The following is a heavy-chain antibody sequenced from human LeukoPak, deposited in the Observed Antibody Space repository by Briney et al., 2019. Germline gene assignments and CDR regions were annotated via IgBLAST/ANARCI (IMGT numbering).Heavy chain of an antibody. CDR1: GFTFSSYG. D-gene: IGHD6-25*01. CDR2: IWYDGSNK. CDR3: ARDGPTTPKAGHSSAPWYYYYGMDV. Sequence: GGSLRLSCAASGFTFSSYGMHWVRQAPGKGLEWVAVIWYDGSNKYYADSVKGRFTISRDNSKNTLYLQMNSLRAEDTAVYYCARDGPTTPKAGHSSAPWYYYYGMDVWGQGTTVTVSS. J-gene: IGHJ6*02. V-gene: IGHV3-33*08.